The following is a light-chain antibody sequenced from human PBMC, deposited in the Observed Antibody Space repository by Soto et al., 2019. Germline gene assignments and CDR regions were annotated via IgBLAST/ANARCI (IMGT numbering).Light chain of an antibody. CDR2: GVY. CDR1: QSINSD. CDR3: QQYHSWPPRT. V-gene: IGKV3D-15*01. J-gene: IGKJ1*01. Sequence: EIVMTQSPATLAVSPGETTRLSCRASQSINSDVAWYQQKLGQTPRLLIYGVYTRAPGIPARFSGSGSGTEFTLTISSLQSEDFAVYYCQQYHSWPPRTFGQGTKVDIK.